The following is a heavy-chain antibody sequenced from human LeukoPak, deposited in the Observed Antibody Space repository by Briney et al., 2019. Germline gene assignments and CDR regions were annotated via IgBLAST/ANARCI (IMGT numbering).Heavy chain of an antibody. D-gene: IGHD3-22*01. J-gene: IGHJ5*02. CDR1: GYTFTGYY. Sequence: ASVKVSCKASGYTFTGYYMHWVRQAPGQGLEWMGWINPNSGGTNYAQKFQGRVTMTRDTSISTAYMELSRLRSDDTAVYYCARDYDSSGSPHGWFDPWGQGTLVTVSP. V-gene: IGHV1-2*02. CDR3: ARDYDSSGSPHGWFDP. CDR2: INPNSGGT.